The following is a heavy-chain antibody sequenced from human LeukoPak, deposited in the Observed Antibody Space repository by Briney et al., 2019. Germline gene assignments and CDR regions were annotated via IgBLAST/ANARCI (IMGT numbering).Heavy chain of an antibody. Sequence: ASVKVSCKASGYTFTSYGISWVRQAPGQGLEWMGWISAYNGNTNYAQKLQGRVTMTTDTSTSTAYMELRSLRSDDTAVYYCASVEYIDWLLLPIDYWGQGTLVTVSS. V-gene: IGHV1-18*01. CDR1: GYTFTSYG. D-gene: IGHD3-9*01. J-gene: IGHJ4*02. CDR3: ASVEYIDWLLLPIDY. CDR2: ISAYNGNT.